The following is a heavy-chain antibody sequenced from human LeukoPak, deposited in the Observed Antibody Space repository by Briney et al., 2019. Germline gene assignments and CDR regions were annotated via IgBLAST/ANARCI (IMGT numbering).Heavy chain of an antibody. V-gene: IGHV4-34*01. CDR1: GGSFSGYY. CDR2: INHSGST. D-gene: IGHD6-13*01. J-gene: IGHJ4*02. CDR3: AREGLIAAASGYFDY. Sequence: PSETLSLTCAVYGGSFSGYYWSWIRQPPGKGLEWIGEINHSGSTNYNPSLKSRVTISVDTSKNQFSLQLNPVTPEDTAVYYCAREGLIAAASGYFDYWGQGTLVTVSS.